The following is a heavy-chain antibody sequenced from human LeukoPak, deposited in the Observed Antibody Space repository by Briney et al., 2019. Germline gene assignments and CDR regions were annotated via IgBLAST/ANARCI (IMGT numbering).Heavy chain of an antibody. Sequence: SETLSLTCTVSGYSISSGYYWGWIRQPPGKGLEWIGSIYHSGSTYYNPSLKSRVTISVDTSKNQFSLKLSSVTAADTAVYYRASQARGYSYGCDDWGQGTLVTVSS. CDR2: IYHSGST. D-gene: IGHD5-18*01. CDR1: GYSISSGYY. J-gene: IGHJ4*02. CDR3: ASQARGYSYGCDD. V-gene: IGHV4-38-2*02.